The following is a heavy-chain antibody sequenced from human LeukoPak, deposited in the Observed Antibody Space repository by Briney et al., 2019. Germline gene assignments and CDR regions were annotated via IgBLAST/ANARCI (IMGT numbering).Heavy chain of an antibody. D-gene: IGHD6-13*01. Sequence: HPGGSLRLSCAASGFSFSSYGMHWVRQAPGKGLEWVAVISFDGSNEYYADSVKGRFTISRDNSKNSLYLHMNSLRAEDTAVYYCAKSGSSPSYYYYGMDVWGQGTTVTVSS. CDR3: AKSGSSPSYYYYGMDV. CDR2: ISFDGSNE. CDR1: GFSFSSYG. J-gene: IGHJ6*02. V-gene: IGHV3-30*18.